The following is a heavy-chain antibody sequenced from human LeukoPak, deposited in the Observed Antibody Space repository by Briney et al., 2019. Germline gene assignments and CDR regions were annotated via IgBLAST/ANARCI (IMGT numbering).Heavy chain of an antibody. CDR3: ARQYDYGSGSYYRRDAFDI. D-gene: IGHD3-10*01. CDR2: FYSGYSDT. V-gene: IGHV5-51*01. CDR1: GYSFTTYW. J-gene: IGHJ3*02. Sequence: GESLKISCKGSGYSFTTYWIGWVRQMPGKGLEWMGIFYSGYSDTRYSPSFQGQVTISADKSISTAYLQWSSLKASDTAMYYCARQYDYGSGSYYRRDAFDIWGQGTMVTVSS.